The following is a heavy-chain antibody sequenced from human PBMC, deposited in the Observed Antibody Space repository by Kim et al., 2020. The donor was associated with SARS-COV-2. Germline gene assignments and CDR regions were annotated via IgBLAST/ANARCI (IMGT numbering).Heavy chain of an antibody. J-gene: IGHJ6*02. CDR3: AGGVTESLGYYSGMDV. D-gene: IGHD2-21*02. Sequence: SETLSLTCAVHGGSFRGYYWTWIRQPPGKGLEWIGEINYSGSNNYNPSLKRRVTISEDTSKNQSSLNLNSVTAADTAVYHFAGGVTESLGYYSGMDVCGPGATFTVSS. V-gene: IGHV4-34*01. CDR2: INYSGSN. CDR1: GGSFRGYY.